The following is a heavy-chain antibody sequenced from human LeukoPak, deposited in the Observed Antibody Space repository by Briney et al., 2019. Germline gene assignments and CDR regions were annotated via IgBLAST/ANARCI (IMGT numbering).Heavy chain of an antibody. J-gene: IGHJ4*02. V-gene: IGHV4-39*07. D-gene: IGHD6-19*01. CDR2: IYYSGST. CDR1: GGSISSSSYY. CDR3: ARIRIAVAGTPPLFDY. Sequence: SETLSLTCTVSGGSISSSSYYWGWIRQPPGKGLEWIGSIYYSGSTYYNPSLKSRVTISVDTSKNQFSLKLSSVTAADTAVYYCARIRIAVAGTPPLFDYWGQGTLVTVSS.